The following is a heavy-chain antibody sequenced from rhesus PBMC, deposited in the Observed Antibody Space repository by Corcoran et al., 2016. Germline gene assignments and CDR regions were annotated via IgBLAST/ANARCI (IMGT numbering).Heavy chain of an antibody. V-gene: IGHV4-76*01. Sequence: QVQLQESGPGVVKPSETLSLTCAVSGYSISSGDDWSWIRQPPGKGLEGIGYIYGSSGSTNYNPTLKNRVTISIDTDKNQFSLKLSSVTAADTAVYYCARGGYGSWNLRYWGQGVLVTVSP. J-gene: IGHJ4*01. CDR3: ARGGYGSWNLRY. D-gene: IGHD6-25*01. CDR2: IYGSSGST. CDR1: GYSISSGDD.